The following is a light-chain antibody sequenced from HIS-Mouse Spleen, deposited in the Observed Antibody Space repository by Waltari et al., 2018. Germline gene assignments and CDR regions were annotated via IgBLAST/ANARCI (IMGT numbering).Light chain of an antibody. CDR1: SSYVGGYNY. J-gene: IGLJ3*02. V-gene: IGLV2-14*03. Sequence: QSALTQPASGSGSPGQSITISCTGTSSYVGGYNYVSWYQQPLGKAPKLMIYDVSNRASGVSNRLSGSESGNTASLTISGLQDEDESDYYCSSYTSSSTRVFGGGTTLTVL. CDR3: SSYTSSSTRV. CDR2: DVS.